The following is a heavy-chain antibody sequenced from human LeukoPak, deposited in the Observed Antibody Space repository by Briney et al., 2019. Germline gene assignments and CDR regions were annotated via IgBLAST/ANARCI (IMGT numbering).Heavy chain of an antibody. CDR2: ISYDGSNK. V-gene: IGHV3-30-3*01. D-gene: IGHD6-13*01. Sequence: GGSLRLSCAASGFTFSSYAMHWVRQAPGKGLEWVAVISYDGSNKYYADSVKGRFTISRDNSKNTLYLQMNSLRAEDTAVYYCARDLNPATAGNPFDNWGQGTLVTVSS. CDR3: ARDLNPATAGNPFDN. CDR1: GFTFSSYA. J-gene: IGHJ4*02.